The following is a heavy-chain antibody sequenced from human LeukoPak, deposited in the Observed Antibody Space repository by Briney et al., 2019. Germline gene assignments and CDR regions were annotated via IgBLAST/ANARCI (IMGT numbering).Heavy chain of an antibody. J-gene: IGHJ5*02. V-gene: IGHV4-30-4*01. Sequence: SQTLSLTCTVSGGSISSGDYYWSWIRQPPGKGLEWIACIHYSGITSYNTSLKSRVTISVDTSKNQFSLKLNSVTAADTAVYYCARNAARDCTSTACWPRWFDPWGQGTLVTVSS. CDR1: GGSISSGDYY. CDR3: ARNAARDCTSTACWPRWFDP. D-gene: IGHD2-2*01. CDR2: IHYSGIT.